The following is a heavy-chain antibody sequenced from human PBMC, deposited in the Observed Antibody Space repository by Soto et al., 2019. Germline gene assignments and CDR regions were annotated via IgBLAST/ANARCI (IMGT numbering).Heavy chain of an antibody. CDR1: GISLESYE. Sequence: PGGSVRLSCAVSGISLESYEMNWVRQAPGKGLEWISYISSSGRAIYYAEAVKGRFTISRDTVKNSLFLHMDSLRVEDTAVYYCVVRRWLHSVLDYWGQGPQVTVSS. CDR3: VVRRWLHSVLDY. V-gene: IGHV3-48*03. D-gene: IGHD3-3*01. CDR2: ISSSGRAI. J-gene: IGHJ4*02.